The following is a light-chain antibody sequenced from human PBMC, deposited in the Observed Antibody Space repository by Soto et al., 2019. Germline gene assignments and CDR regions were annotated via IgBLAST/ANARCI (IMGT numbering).Light chain of an antibody. CDR1: QSITIY. CDR2: GAS. CDR3: QQSDGAPLT. Sequence: DIQMTQSPSSLPASIGDSVTINCRARQSITIYLNWYQQKPARAPKLLLSGASTLQSGVPSRFRGSGSGTDFTLTINSLQPEYFATYYCQQSDGAPLTFGGGTKVESK. J-gene: IGKJ4*01. V-gene: IGKV1-39*01.